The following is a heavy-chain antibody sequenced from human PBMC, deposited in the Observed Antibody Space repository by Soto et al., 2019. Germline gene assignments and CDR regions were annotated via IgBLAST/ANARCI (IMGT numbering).Heavy chain of an antibody. Sequence: GESLKISCAGSGFSFFSYAMSWVRQAPGKGLEWVSTISGSGGHTYYADSVKGRFVVSRDNDKNTVYLHMNSLTGEDTAIYFCAKVEMGWFAHWGQGTQVTVSS. CDR3: AKVEMGWFAH. CDR1: GFSFFSYA. CDR2: ISGSGGHT. J-gene: IGHJ5*02. V-gene: IGHV3-23*01. D-gene: IGHD2-8*01.